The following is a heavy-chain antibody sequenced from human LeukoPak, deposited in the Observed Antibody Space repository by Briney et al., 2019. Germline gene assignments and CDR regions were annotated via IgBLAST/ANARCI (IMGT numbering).Heavy chain of an antibody. CDR3: ARARKYLGYCSGGSCYGYFDY. CDR2: IKPDVSEK. J-gene: IGHJ4*02. V-gene: IGHV3-7*01. Sequence: GGSPRLSCAASGFTFSSYWMSWVRQTPGKGLEWVGNIKPDVSEKYYVESVKGRFTISRDNAKNSLYLQMNSLRAEDTAVYYCARARKYLGYCSGGSCYGYFDYWGQGTLVTVSS. D-gene: IGHD2-15*01. CDR1: GFTFSSYW.